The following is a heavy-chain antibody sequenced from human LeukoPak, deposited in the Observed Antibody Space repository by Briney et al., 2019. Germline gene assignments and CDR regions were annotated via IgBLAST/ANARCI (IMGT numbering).Heavy chain of an antibody. D-gene: IGHD6-13*01. CDR1: GFTFSSYA. Sequence: GGSLRLSCAASGFTFSSYAMSWVRQAPGKGLEWVSGISWNSGSIGYGDSVKGRYTISRDNAKNSLFLQMNSLRAEDTALYYCAKDMSSGIVAADMDYWGQGILVIVSS. J-gene: IGHJ4*02. CDR2: ISWNSGSI. V-gene: IGHV3-9*01. CDR3: AKDMSSGIVAADMDY.